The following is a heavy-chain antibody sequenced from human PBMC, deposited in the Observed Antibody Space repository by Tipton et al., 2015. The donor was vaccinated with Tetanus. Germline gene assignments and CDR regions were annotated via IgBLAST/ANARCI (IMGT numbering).Heavy chain of an antibody. CDR2: IYYSGST. Sequence: TLSLTCTVSGGSISSYYWSWIRQSAAMGLEWIGLIYYSGSTSYNPSLKSRVTISVDTSKNQLSLKLTSVTAADTAVYYCAGVTAQRTELYFEHWGQGTQVTVSS. V-gene: IGHV4-59*01. CDR3: AGVTAQRTELYFEH. CDR1: GGSISSYY. D-gene: IGHD2-8*02. J-gene: IGHJ1*01.